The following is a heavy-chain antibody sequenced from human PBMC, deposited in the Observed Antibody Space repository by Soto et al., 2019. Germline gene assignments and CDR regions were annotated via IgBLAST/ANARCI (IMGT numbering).Heavy chain of an antibody. CDR2: IYHSGST. CDR3: ARINWYRSSWYYFDY. J-gene: IGHJ4*02. CDR1: GGSVSSNNYY. Sequence: SETLSLTCTVSGGSVSSNNYYWTWIRQPPGKGLEWIGYIYHSGSTNYNPSLKSRVSISVDTSKNQFSLKVTSVTVTDTAVYFCARINWYRSSWYYFDYWGQGTLVTISS. V-gene: IGHV4-61*01. D-gene: IGHD6-13*01.